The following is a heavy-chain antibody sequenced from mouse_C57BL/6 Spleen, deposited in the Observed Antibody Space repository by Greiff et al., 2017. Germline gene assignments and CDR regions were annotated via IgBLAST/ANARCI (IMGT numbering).Heavy chain of an antibody. D-gene: IGHD2-5*01. CDR2: IYPGDGDT. CDR1: GYAFSSSW. J-gene: IGHJ3*01. V-gene: IGHV1-82*01. Sequence: VQLQQSGPELVKPGASVKISCKASGYAFSSSWMNWVKQRPGTGLEWIGRIYPGDGDTNYNGQFKGKATLTADKSSSTAYMQLSSLTSEDSAVYFCAGDSNLAWFAYWGQGTLVTVSA. CDR3: AGDSNLAWFAY.